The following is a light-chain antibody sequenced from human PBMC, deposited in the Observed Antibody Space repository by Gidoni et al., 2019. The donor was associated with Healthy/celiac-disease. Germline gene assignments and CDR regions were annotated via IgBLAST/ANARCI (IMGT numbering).Light chain of an antibody. CDR3: QVWDSSSDHPV. CDR1: NIGSKS. J-gene: IGLJ2*01. Sequence: SSVPPQPPSVSVAPGKTARITCGGNNIGSKSVHWYQRKPGQAPVLVIYYDSDRPSGIPERFSGSNSGNTATLTISRVEAGDEADYYCQVWDSSSDHPVFGGGTKLTVL. CDR2: YDS. V-gene: IGLV3-21*04.